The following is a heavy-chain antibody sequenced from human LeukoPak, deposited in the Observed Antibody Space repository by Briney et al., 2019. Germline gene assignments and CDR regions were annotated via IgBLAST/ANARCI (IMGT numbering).Heavy chain of an antibody. Sequence: SETLSLTCTASGGSIASSTYYWAWIRQPPGKGLEWIGSVYDSGSTYYNPSLKSRVTVSVAPSKNQFSLKLSSVTAADTAMYYCARQTLFGELLSDADDNWFDPWGQGTLVTVSS. V-gene: IGHV4-39*01. CDR3: ARQTLFGELLSDADDNWFDP. J-gene: IGHJ5*02. CDR1: GGSIASSTYY. CDR2: VYDSGST. D-gene: IGHD3-10*02.